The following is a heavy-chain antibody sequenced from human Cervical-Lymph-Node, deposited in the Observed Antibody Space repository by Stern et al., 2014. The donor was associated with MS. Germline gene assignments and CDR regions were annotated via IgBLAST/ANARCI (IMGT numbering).Heavy chain of an antibody. CDR2: IEWDDEK. V-gene: IGHV2-70*01. CDR1: GFSLSNSGMS. D-gene: IGHD6-19*01. Sequence: QVTLRESGPALVKPTQTLTLTCSFSGFSLSNSGMSVTWIRPSPGQALAWLALIEWDDEKYYNTSLRTRLAISKDTSKNQVVLTMTNMDPVDTGTYYCARSHGSSGWYAYWGQGTLVTVSS. J-gene: IGHJ4*02. CDR3: ARSHGSSGWYAY.